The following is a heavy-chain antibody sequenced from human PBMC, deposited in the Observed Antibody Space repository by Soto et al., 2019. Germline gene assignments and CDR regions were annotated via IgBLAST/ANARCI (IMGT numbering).Heavy chain of an antibody. Sequence: EVQLVESGGALVQPGGSLRLSCAASGFTFTNYWMAWVRQAPGKGLEWVAHIDQGGGEKYYVDSVKGRFTISRDNAKNSLYMQMNSLRAEDTALYYCARGGNLFAPWGQGTLVTVSS. CDR1: GFTFTNYW. V-gene: IGHV3-7*05. CDR2: IDQGGGEK. CDR3: ARGGNLFAP. J-gene: IGHJ5*02. D-gene: IGHD3-10*01.